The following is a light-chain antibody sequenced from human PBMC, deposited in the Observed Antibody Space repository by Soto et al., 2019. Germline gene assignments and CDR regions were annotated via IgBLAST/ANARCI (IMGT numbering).Light chain of an antibody. CDR1: SSDVGTYNY. CDR2: AVS. J-gene: IGLJ2*01. CDR3: CSYAASDTL. V-gene: IGLV2-11*01. Sequence: QSALTQPRSVSGSPGQSVTISCTGTSSDVGTYNYVSWYQQHPGKAPKLMIYAVSKRPSGVPDRFSGSKSGNTASLTISGLQDEDEADYYCCSYAASDTLFGGGTKVTVL.